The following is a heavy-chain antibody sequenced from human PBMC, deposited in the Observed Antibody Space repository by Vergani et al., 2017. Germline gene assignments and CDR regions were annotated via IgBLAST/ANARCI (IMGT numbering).Heavy chain of an antibody. J-gene: IGHJ6*02. CDR3: ARXGRYYDFWSGYGPDGMDV. CDR1: GFTFDDYA. D-gene: IGHD3-3*01. Sequence: EVQLVESGGGLVQPGRSLRLSCAASGFTFDDYAMHWVRQAPGKGLEWVSVIYSGGSTYYADSVKGRFTISRDNSKNTLYLQMNSLRAEDTAVYYCARXGRYYDFWSGYGPDGMDVWGQGTTVTVSS. CDR2: IYSGGST. V-gene: IGHV3-66*01.